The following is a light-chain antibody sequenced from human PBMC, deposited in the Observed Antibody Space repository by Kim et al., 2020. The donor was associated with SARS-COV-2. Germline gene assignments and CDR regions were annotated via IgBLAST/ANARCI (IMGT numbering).Light chain of an antibody. J-gene: IGLJ2*01. CDR2: YDS. V-gene: IGLV3-21*01. Sequence: SYELTRPPSVSVAPGKTARITCGGNNIGSKGVHWCQQKPGQAPALVIYYDSDRPSGIPERFSGSKSGNTATLTISGTQAMDEADYYCQAWDSSTVVFGGGTQLTVL. CDR3: QAWDSSTVV. CDR1: NIGSKG.